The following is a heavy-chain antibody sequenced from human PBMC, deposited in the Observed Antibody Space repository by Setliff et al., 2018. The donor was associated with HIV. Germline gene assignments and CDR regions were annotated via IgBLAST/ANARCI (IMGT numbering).Heavy chain of an antibody. V-gene: IGHV1-58*02. CDR2: IVVGSDNT. J-gene: IGHJ6*03. CDR1: GFTFTSSA. D-gene: IGHD3-10*01. CDR3: AAASNRRVRGVNLHYYYYMDV. Sequence: AASVKVSCKASGFTFTSSAMQWVRQARGQRLEWIGWIVVGSDNTNYAQKFQERVTITRDLSTSTAYMELSSLRSEDTAVYYCAAASNRRVRGVNLHYYYYMDVWGKGTTVTVSS.